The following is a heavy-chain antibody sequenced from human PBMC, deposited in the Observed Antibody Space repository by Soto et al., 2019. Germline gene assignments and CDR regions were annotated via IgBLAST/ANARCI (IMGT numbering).Heavy chain of an antibody. CDR1: GXSLSSYW. V-gene: IGHV3-33*03. CDR2: ILYDGSNK. J-gene: IGHJ3*01. D-gene: IGHD1-26*01. Sequence: GSLRLACAASGXSLSSYWMDWVRQAPGKGLDWVAVILYDGSNKYYAESVKGRFTISRDNSNNTLYVQMNSMTVDDTAVYYCARAQYTGSYFDACDVWGQGTMVTVSS. CDR3: ARAQYTGSYFDACDV.